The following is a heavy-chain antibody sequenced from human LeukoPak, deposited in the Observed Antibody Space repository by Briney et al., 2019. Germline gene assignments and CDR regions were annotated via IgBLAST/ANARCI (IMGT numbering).Heavy chain of an antibody. V-gene: IGHV4-34*01. D-gene: IGHD3-10*01. J-gene: IGHJ3*02. CDR3: ARVNYYGSGSYEDAFDI. CDR2: INHSGST. Sequence: SETLSLTCAVYGGSFSGYYWSWIRQPPGKGLEWIGEINHSGSTNYNPSLKSRVTISVDTSKNQFSLKLGSVTAADTAVYYCARVNYYGSGSYEDAFDIWGQGTMVTVSS. CDR1: GGSFSGYY.